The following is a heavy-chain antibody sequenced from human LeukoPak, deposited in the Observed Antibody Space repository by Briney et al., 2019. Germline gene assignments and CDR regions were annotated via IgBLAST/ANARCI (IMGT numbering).Heavy chain of an antibody. CDR2: IGGSGGTT. V-gene: IGHV3-23*01. CDR1: GFTFSGYA. Sequence: GGSLRLSCAASGFTFSGYAMSWVRQAPGKGLEWVSVIGGSGGTTYYGDSVEGRFTISRDNSKNTLYLQMNSLRGEDTAVYYCAGGVTVTSSPWYYYGMDVWGQGTTVTISS. CDR3: AGGVTVTSSPWYYYGMDV. D-gene: IGHD4-17*01. J-gene: IGHJ6*02.